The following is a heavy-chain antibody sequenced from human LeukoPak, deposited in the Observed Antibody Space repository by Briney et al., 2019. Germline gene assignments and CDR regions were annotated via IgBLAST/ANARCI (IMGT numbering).Heavy chain of an antibody. Sequence: GGSLRLSCAASGFTFSSYSMNWVRQAPGKGLEWVSSISSSSSYIYYADSVKGRFTISRDNSKNTLYLQMNSLRAEDTAVYYCARGPAVAGKGAEKDYWGQGTLVTVSS. J-gene: IGHJ4*02. CDR3: ARGPAVAGKGAEKDY. D-gene: IGHD6-19*01. CDR1: GFTFSSYS. V-gene: IGHV3-21*04. CDR2: ISSSSSYI.